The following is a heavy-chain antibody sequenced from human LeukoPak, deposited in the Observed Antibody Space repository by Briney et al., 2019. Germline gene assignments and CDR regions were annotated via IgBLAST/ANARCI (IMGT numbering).Heavy chain of an antibody. CDR3: ARHYYGSGSSAFDV. V-gene: IGHV4-59*08. D-gene: IGHD3-10*01. J-gene: IGHJ3*01. CDR1: GGSLSSYY. Sequence: SETLSLTCAVSGGSLSSYYWSWIRQPPGKGLERIGYIYNSGTTNYNPSLKSRVTISVDTSKNHFSLRLTSVTAADTATYYCARHYYGSGSSAFDVWGQGTMVIVSS. CDR2: IYNSGTT.